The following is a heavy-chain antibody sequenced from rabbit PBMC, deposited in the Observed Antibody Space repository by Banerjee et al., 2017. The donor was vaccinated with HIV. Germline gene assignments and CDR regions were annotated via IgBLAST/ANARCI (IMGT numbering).Heavy chain of an antibody. V-gene: IGHV1S45*01. J-gene: IGHJ4*01. CDR1: AFSFSNKYV. Sequence: QEQLVESGGGLVKPEGSLTLTCTASAFSFSNKYVMCWVRQAPGKGLEWIACINTSSGTTYYASWAKGRFTISKTSSTTVTLQMTSLTAADTATYFCARGTSSSGYYSGSLNLWGQGTLVTVS. D-gene: IGHD1-1*01. CDR2: INTSSGTT. CDR3: ARGTSSSGYYSGSLNL.